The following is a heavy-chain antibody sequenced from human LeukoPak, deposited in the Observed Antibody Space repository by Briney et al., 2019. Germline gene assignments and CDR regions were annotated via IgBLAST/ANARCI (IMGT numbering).Heavy chain of an antibody. CDR1: GGSFSGYY. J-gene: IGHJ6*02. D-gene: IGHD6-19*01. V-gene: IGHV4-34*01. CDR2: INHSGST. Sequence: SETLSLTCAVYGGSFSGYYWSWIRQPPGKGLEWIGEINHSGSTNYNPSLKSRVTISVDTSKNQFSLKLSSVTAADTAVYYGARGVAVAGWVFYYGMDVWGQGTTVTVSS. CDR3: ARGVAVAGWVFYYGMDV.